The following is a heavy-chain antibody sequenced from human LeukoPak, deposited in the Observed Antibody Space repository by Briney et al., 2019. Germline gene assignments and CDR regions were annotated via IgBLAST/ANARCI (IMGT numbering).Heavy chain of an antibody. D-gene: IGHD3-10*01. CDR3: ARAPFGEPFAY. CDR1: GFTFSDYY. CDR2: ISSSGSTI. V-gene: IGHV3-11*01. Sequence: GGALRLSCAASGFTFSDYYMSWIRQAPGKGLEWVSYISSSGSTIYYADSVKGRFTISRDNTKNSLYLQMNSLRAEDTAVYYCARAPFGEPFAYWGQGTLVTVSS. J-gene: IGHJ4*02.